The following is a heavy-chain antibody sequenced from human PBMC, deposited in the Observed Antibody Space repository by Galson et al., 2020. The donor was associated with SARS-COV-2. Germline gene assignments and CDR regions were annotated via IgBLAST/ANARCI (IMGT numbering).Heavy chain of an antibody. CDR1: GFTFSDYY. V-gene: IGHV3-11*06. CDR2: ISSSGSYT. D-gene: IGHD2-15*01. Sequence: GESLKISCAASGFTFSDYYMSWIRQAPGKGLEWISYISSSGSYTNYADSVKGRFTISRDNAKNSLYLQMNSLRAEDTALYFCARNGRDCSGGICYGAEYFQYWGQGNPVTVSS. J-gene: IGHJ1*01. CDR3: ARNGRDCSGGICYGAEYFQY.